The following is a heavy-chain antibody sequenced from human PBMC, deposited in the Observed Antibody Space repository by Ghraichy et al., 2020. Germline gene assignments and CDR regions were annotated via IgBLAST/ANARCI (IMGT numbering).Heavy chain of an antibody. CDR3: ARGRIGDDYGDRNDAFDI. CDR1: GFTFSSYD. Sequence: GGSLRLSCAASGFTFSSYDMHWVRQATGKGLEWVSAIGTAGDPYYPGSVKGRFTISRENAKNSLYLQMNSLRAGDTAVYYCARGRIGDDYGDRNDAFDIWGQGTMVTVSS. D-gene: IGHD4-17*01. CDR2: IGTAGDP. V-gene: IGHV3-13*05. J-gene: IGHJ3*02.